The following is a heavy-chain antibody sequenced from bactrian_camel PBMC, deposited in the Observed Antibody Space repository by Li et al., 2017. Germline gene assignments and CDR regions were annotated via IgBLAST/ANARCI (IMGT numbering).Heavy chain of an antibody. V-gene: IGHV3S53*01. CDR1: ASAYVAYVYA. Sequence: QVQLVESGGGSVPAGGSLRLTCTASASAYVAYVYAMAWFRQAPGKEREGVAAIDHTGSPTYTYSVKGRFIVTMDRAKNAVYLQMNALKPEDTATYYCAAKMSSRDCGGGRYIGTPGNGMDYWGKGTQVTVS. CDR2: IDHTGSP. D-gene: IGHD2*01. J-gene: IGHJ7*01.